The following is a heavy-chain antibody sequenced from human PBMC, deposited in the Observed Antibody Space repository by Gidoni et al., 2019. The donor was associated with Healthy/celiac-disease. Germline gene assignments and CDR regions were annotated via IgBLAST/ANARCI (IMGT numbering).Heavy chain of an antibody. CDR3: ARGGGAAAVDY. CDR1: GGSISSSSYY. V-gene: IGHV4-39*01. J-gene: IGHJ4*02. D-gene: IGHD6-13*01. CDR2: IYYSGST. Sequence: QLQLQESGPGLVKPSETLSPPCTVSGGSISSSSYYWGWIRQPPGKGLEWIGSIYYSGSTYYNPSLKSRVTISVDTSKNQFSLKLSSVTAADTAVYYCARGGGAAAVDYWGQGTLVTVSS.